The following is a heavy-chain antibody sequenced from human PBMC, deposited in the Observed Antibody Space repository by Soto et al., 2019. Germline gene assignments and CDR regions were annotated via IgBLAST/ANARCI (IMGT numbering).Heavy chain of an antibody. D-gene: IGHD2-8*02. Sequence: EVQLVESGGGSVQPGGSLRLSCAASGFTFSAYDMHWVRQATGKGLEWVAAIGTQHDTYYPDSVKGRFTISRENAKNSLYLQMNSLRAGDTAVYYCARQASYWHGGGGWFDPWGQGTLVTVSS. CDR1: GFTFSAYD. CDR3: ARQASYWHGGGGWFDP. J-gene: IGHJ5*02. V-gene: IGHV3-13*01. CDR2: IGTQHDT.